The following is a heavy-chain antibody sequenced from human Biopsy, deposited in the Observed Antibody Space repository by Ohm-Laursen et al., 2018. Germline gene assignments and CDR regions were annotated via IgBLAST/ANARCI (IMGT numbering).Heavy chain of an antibody. V-gene: IGHV3-23*01. CDR2: ISGNSDII. D-gene: IGHD4-17*01. Sequence: SLRLSCSASGFNFNHYAMTWFRQAPGKGLEWVSTISGNSDIIYDTDSVKGRFTISRDNSKNTLYLQTNSLRADDTAVYYCALAAAQTVTHFDYWGQGILVTVSS. J-gene: IGHJ4*02. CDR1: GFNFNHYA. CDR3: ALAAAQTVTHFDY.